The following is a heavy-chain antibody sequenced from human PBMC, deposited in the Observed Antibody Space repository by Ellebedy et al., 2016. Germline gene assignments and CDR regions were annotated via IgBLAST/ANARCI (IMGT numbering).Heavy chain of an antibody. CDR2: IWYDGSNK. CDR1: GFTFSSYG. V-gene: IGHV3-33*08. J-gene: IGHJ4*02. CDR3: ARQGKRRYFDWLLFDY. D-gene: IGHD3-9*01. Sequence: GESLKISCAASGFTFSSYGMHWVRQAPGKGLEWVAVIWYDGSNKYYADSVKGRFTISRDNSKNTLYLQMNSLRAEDTAVYYCARQGKRRYFDWLLFDYWGQGTLVTVSS.